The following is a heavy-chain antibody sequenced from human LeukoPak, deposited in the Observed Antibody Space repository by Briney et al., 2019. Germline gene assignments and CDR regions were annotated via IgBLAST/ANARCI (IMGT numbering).Heavy chain of an antibody. V-gene: IGHV3-48*03. CDR3: ARGDYYDSSGYPY. CDR1: GFTFSSYE. D-gene: IGHD3-22*01. Sequence: GGSLGLSCAASGFTFSSYEMNWVRQAPGKGLEWVSYISSSGSTIYYADSVKGRFTISRDNAKNSLYLQMNSLRAEDTAVYYCARGDYYDSSGYPYWGQGTLVTVSS. CDR2: ISSSGSTI. J-gene: IGHJ4*02.